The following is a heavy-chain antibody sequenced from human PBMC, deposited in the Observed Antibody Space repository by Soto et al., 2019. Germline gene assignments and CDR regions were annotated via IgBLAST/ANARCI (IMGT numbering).Heavy chain of an antibody. CDR1: GYTFTADG. J-gene: IGHJ4*02. CDR3: ARGRAYCGGDCYLLDY. CDR2: ISVYTGNT. Sequence: ASVKVSCKASGYTFTADGFNWVRQAPGQGLEWMGWISVYTGNTNYAQNLQGRVTMTTDTSTRTAYMELRGLRSDDTAVYYCARGRAYCGGDCYLLDYWGQGTPVTVSS. D-gene: IGHD2-21*02. V-gene: IGHV1-18*01.